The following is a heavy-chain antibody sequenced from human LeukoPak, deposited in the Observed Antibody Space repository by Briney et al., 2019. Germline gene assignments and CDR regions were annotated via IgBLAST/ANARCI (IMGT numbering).Heavy chain of an antibody. CDR1: GFTFSSYA. D-gene: IGHD7-27*01. Sequence: GGSLRLSCAASGFTFSSYAMSWVRQAPGKGLEWVAVISYDGSNKYYADSVKGRFTISRDNSKNTLYLQMNSLRAEDTAVYYCAKIWAPSNFDYWGQGTLVTVSS. CDR2: ISYDGSNK. V-gene: IGHV3-30*18. J-gene: IGHJ4*02. CDR3: AKIWAPSNFDY.